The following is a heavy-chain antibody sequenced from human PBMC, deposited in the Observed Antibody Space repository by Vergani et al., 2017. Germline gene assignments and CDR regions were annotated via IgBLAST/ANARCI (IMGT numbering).Heavy chain of an antibody. Sequence: QVQLQESGPGLVKPSETLSLTCTVSGGSVSSGSYYWSWIRQPPGKGLEWIGYIYYSGSTHYNPSLKSRVTISLETSKNQFSLKLSSVTAADTAVYYCARVLGSTVTTYHYYYMDVWGKGTTVTVSS. CDR2: IYYSGST. D-gene: IGHD4-17*01. J-gene: IGHJ6*03. V-gene: IGHV4-61*01. CDR3: ARVLGSTVTTYHYYYMDV. CDR1: GGSVSSGSYY.